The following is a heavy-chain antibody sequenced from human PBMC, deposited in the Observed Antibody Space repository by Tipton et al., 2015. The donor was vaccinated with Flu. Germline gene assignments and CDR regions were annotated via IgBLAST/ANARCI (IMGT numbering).Heavy chain of an antibody. CDR3: AGTRTAAVGASFDF. V-gene: IGHV5-51*01. D-gene: IGHD6-13*01. J-gene: IGHJ4*02. CDR1: ANLPNNYW. CDR2: IDPGDSET. Sequence: QLVQSGPEVKKPGESLSISCKISANLPNNYWIGWVRQRPGKGLEWMGIIDPGDSETRYRPSFQGQVTISADKSINTAYLQWSSLKTSDTAIYYCAGTRTAAVGASFDFWGQGTLVTVSS.